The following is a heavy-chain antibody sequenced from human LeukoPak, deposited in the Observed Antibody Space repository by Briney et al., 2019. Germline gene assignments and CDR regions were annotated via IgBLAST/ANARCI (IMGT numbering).Heavy chain of an antibody. V-gene: IGHV3-66*01. CDR3: ARGEVFDY. D-gene: IGHD1-26*01. CDR1: GFTVSSNY. J-gene: IGHJ4*02. Sequence: GWSLRLSCAASGFTVSSNYMSWVRQAPGKGLEWVSIIYSGDSTFHADSVKGRFTISRDNSKHTLYLQMNSLRAEDTAVYYCARGEVFDYWGQGTLVTVSS. CDR2: IYSGDST.